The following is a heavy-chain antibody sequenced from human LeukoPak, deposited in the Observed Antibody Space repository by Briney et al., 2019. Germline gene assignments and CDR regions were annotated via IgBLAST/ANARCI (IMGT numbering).Heavy chain of an antibody. J-gene: IGHJ4*02. CDR1: GFTFCSYW. D-gene: IGHD3-22*01. CDR2: IKQDGSEK. Sequence: GGSLRLSCAASGFTFCSYWMSWVRQAPGKGLEWVANIKQDGSEKYYVDSVKGRFTISRDNAKNSLYLQMNSLRAEDTAVYYCARHASYYDSSLPYWGQGTLVTVSS. CDR3: ARHASYYDSSLPY. V-gene: IGHV3-7*01.